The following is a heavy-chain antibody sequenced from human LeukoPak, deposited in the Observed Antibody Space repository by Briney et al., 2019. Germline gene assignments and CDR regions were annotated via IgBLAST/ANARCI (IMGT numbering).Heavy chain of an antibody. CDR1: GFTFSSYS. V-gene: IGHV3-48*01. Sequence: GGSLRLSCAASGFTFSSYSMNWVRQAPGKGLEWVSYISSSSSTIYYADSVKGRFTISRDNAKNSLYLQMNSLRAEDTAVYYCARGGHIVVVPAAMADYWGQGTLVTASS. CDR3: ARGGHIVVVPAAMADY. J-gene: IGHJ4*02. D-gene: IGHD2-2*01. CDR2: ISSSSSTI.